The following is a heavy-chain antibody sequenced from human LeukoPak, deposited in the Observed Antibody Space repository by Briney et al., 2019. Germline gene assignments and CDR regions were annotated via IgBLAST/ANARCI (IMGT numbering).Heavy chain of an antibody. D-gene: IGHD3-16*01. V-gene: IGHV6-1*01. Sequence: SQTLSLTCAISGDSVSSNSAAWNWVRQSPSRGLEWLGRTYHRSKWFNDYSISVKSRIIVNPDTAKNQFSLQLTSVTPEDTAVYYCARDGGLGLDYFDYWGQGTLVTVSS. J-gene: IGHJ4*02. CDR1: GDSVSSNSAA. CDR2: TYHRSKWFN. CDR3: ARDGGLGLDYFDY.